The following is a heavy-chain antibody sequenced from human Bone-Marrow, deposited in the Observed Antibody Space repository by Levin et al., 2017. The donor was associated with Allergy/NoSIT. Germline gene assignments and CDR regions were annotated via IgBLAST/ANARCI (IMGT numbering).Heavy chain of an antibody. CDR1: GASVNSGSYH. J-gene: IGHJ6*03. CDR3: MRDFDYYYYIDS. CDR2: IDYRGST. Sequence: PSETLSLTCSVSGASVNSGSYHWNWIRQPPGKGLEWIGNIDYRGSTNYNPSLKRRVTISADTSKNQLSLELRSVTAADTAVYYCMRDFDYYYYIDSWGKVTTLTVS. V-gene: IGHV4-61*01.